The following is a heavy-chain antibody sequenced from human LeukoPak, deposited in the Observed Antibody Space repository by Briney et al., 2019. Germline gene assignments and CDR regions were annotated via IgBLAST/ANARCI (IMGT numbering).Heavy chain of an antibody. CDR1: GGSISSYY. CDR3: ARDGQSIFGVVIMGVSMDV. J-gene: IGHJ6*02. D-gene: IGHD3-3*01. CDR2: IYTSGST. Sequence: PSETLSLTCTVSGGSISSYYWSWIRQPAGKGLEWIWRIYTSGSTNYNPSLKSRVTMSVDTSKNQFSLKLSSVTAADTAVYFCARDGQSIFGVVIMGVSMDVWGQGTTVTVSS. V-gene: IGHV4-4*07.